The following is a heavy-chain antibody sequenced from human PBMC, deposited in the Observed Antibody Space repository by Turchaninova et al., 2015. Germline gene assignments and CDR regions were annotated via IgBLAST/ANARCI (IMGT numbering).Heavy chain of an antibody. V-gene: IGHV6-1*01. J-gene: IGHJ2*01. CDR2: TYYRSKWYN. CDR3: ARSPSSRSNWYFDL. Sequence: GDSVSSNSDAWNWIRQSPARGLEWLGRTYYRSKWYNDYAVSVKSRITINPDTSKNQFSLQLNSVTPEDTAVYYCARSPSSRSNWYFDLWGRGTLVTVSS. CDR1: GDSVSSNSDA.